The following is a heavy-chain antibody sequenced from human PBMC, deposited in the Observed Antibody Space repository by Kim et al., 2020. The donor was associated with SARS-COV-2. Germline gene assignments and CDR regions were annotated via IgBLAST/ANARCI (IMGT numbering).Heavy chain of an antibody. D-gene: IGHD6-13*01. CDR2: IYYSGST. CDR3: ARERAGSSWYPPDY. CDR1: GGSISSSSYY. V-gene: IGHV4-39*02. J-gene: IGHJ4*02. Sequence: SETLSLNCTVSGGSISSSSYYWGWIRQPPGKGLEWIGTIYYSGSTYYNPSLKSRVTISVDTSKNQFSLKLTSVTAADTAVYYCARERAGSSWYPPDYWGQGTLLTVSS.